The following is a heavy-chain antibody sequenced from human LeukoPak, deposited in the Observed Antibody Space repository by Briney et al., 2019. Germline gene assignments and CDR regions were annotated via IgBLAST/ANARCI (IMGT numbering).Heavy chain of an antibody. CDR1: GGSISSGGYY. Sequence: SQTLSLTCTVSGGSISSGGYYWSWIRQHPGKGLEWIGYIYYSGSTYYNPSLKSRVTISIDTSKNHFSLQLTSVTAADTAIYYCARSAEWLRNAFDIWGQGTMVSVSS. J-gene: IGHJ3*02. V-gene: IGHV4-31*03. D-gene: IGHD5-12*01. CDR2: IYYSGST. CDR3: ARSAEWLRNAFDI.